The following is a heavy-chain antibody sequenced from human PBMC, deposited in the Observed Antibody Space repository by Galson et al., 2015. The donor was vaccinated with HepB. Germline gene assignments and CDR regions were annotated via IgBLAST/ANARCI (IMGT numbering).Heavy chain of an antibody. Sequence: SLRLSCAASGFTFSGSAMHWVRQASGKGLEWVGRIRSKANSYATAYAASVKGRFTISRDDSKNTAYLQMNSLKTEDTAVYYCTRWAYDILTGYYSFDYWGQGTLVTVSS. V-gene: IGHV3-73*01. D-gene: IGHD3-9*01. CDR2: IRSKANSYAT. CDR3: TRWAYDILTGYYSFDY. J-gene: IGHJ4*02. CDR1: GFTFSGSA.